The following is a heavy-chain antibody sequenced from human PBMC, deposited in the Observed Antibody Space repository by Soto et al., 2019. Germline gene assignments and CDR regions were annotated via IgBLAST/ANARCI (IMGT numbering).Heavy chain of an antibody. Sequence: GGSLRLSCAASGFTFSSYWMSWVRQAPGKGLEWVANIKQDGSEKYYVDSVKGRFTISRDNAKNSLYLQMNSLRAEDTAVYYCARKSERRPYYYYYYYMDVWGKGTTVTVSS. J-gene: IGHJ6*03. V-gene: IGHV3-7*01. D-gene: IGHD1-1*01. CDR2: IKQDGSEK. CDR1: GFTFSSYW. CDR3: ARKSERRPYYYYYYYMDV.